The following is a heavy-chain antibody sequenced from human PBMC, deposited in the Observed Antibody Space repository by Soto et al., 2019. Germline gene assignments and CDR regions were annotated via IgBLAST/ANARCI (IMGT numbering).Heavy chain of an antibody. CDR2: IYYSGST. J-gene: IGHJ4*02. D-gene: IGHD4-17*01. V-gene: IGHV4-59*01. CDR1: GGSIRSYY. CDR3: ARWYGGSLDY. Sequence: SETLSLTCTVSGGSIRSYYWSWIRQPPGKGLEWIGYIYYSGSTNYNPSLKSRVTISVDTSKNQFSLKLSSVTAADTAVYYWARWYGGSLDYWGQGTLVPVSS.